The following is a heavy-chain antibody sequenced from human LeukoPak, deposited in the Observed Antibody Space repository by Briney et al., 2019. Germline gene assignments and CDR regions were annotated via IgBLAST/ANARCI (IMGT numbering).Heavy chain of an antibody. D-gene: IGHD3-16*01. CDR3: IRDLFDDYSLDY. V-gene: IGHV3-7*01. CDR2: IKQDGSEI. Sequence: GGSLRLSCAASGFTFSSHWVAWLRQAPEKGLEWVANIKQDGSEIYYVDSVKGRFTISRDNARNSLYLQMNSLRAEDTAVYYRIRDLFDDYSLDYWGQGALVTVSS. J-gene: IGHJ4*02. CDR1: GFTFSSHW.